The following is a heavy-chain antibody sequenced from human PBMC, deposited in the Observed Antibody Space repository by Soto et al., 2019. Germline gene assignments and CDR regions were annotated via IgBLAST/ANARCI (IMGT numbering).Heavy chain of an antibody. J-gene: IGHJ4*02. D-gene: IGHD3-16*01. V-gene: IGHV3-23*01. CDR2: INESGGST. CDR3: ARGRPAAVSTLPFLDS. Sequence: HPGGSLRLSCAASGFTFSSYCMSWVRQAPGKGLEWVSAINESGGSTYYADSVKGRFTISRDNSKNTLYLQMNSLRDEDTAVYYCARGRPAAVSTLPFLDSWGQGTLVTVSS. CDR1: GFTFSSYC.